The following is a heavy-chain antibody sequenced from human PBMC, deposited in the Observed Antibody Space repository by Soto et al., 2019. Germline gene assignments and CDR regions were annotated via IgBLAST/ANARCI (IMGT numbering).Heavy chain of an antibody. D-gene: IGHD3-22*01. CDR2: IIPIFGTA. V-gene: IGHV1-69*01. J-gene: IGHJ6*02. Sequence: QVQLVQSGAEVKKPGSSVKVSCKASGGTFSKYAISWVRQAHGQGLEWMGGIIPIFGTANYAQKFQGRVTITADEFTSTAYMELSSLRSEDTAVYYCARPTITTGVDYYYGMDVWGQGTTVTVSS. CDR1: GGTFSKYA. CDR3: ARPTITTGVDYYYGMDV.